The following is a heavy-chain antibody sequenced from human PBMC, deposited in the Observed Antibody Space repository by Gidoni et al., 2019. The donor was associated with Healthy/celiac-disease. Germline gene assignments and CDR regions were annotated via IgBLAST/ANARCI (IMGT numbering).Heavy chain of an antibody. V-gene: IGHV3-30*18. J-gene: IGHJ4*02. Sequence: QVQLVESGGGVVQPGRSLRLSCAASGFTFSSYGMHWVRQAPGKGLEWVAVISYDGSNKYYADSVKGRFTISRDNSKNTLYLQMNSLRAEDTAVYYCAKVQYYYGSGSSVYFDYWGQGTLVTVSS. CDR2: ISYDGSNK. CDR1: GFTFSSYG. CDR3: AKVQYYYGSGSSVYFDY. D-gene: IGHD3-10*01.